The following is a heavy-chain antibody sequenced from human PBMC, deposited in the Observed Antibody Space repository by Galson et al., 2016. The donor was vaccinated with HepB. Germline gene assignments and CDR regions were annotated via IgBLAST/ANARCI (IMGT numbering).Heavy chain of an antibody. V-gene: IGHV4-59*01. CDR3: ARGRVDYGY. J-gene: IGHJ4*02. CDR2: IYHSGRT. Sequence: ETLSLTCTVSGGSIYNYYWTWIRQPPGKGLEWIGYIYHSGRTNYHPSLNSRVSISVDTSKNQFSLKLRSVTAADTAVYYCARGRVDYGYWGQGTLVTVSS. CDR1: GGSIYNYY. D-gene: IGHD4-17*01.